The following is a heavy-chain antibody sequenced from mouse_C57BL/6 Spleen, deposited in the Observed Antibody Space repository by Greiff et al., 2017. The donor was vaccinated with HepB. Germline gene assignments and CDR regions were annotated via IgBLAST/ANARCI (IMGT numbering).Heavy chain of an antibody. CDR1: GYTFTDYE. Sequence: QVQLQQSGAELVRPGASVTLSCKASGYTFTDYEMHWVKQTPVHGLEWIGAIDPETGGTAYNQKFKGKAILTADKSSSTAYMELRSLTSEDSAVYYCTRSYDYAWFAYWGQGTLVTVSA. CDR3: TRSYDYAWFAY. J-gene: IGHJ3*01. D-gene: IGHD2-4*01. V-gene: IGHV1-15*01. CDR2: IDPETGGT.